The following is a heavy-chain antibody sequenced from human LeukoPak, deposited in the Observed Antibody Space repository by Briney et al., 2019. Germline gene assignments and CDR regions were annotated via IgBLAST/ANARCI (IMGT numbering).Heavy chain of an antibody. CDR3: AREYYDILTGYLTTSDAFDI. CDR1: EFTFSSYW. J-gene: IGHJ3*02. V-gene: IGHV3-7*01. Sequence: PGGSLRLSCAASEFTFSSYWMSWVRQAPGKGLEWVANIKQDGSEKYYVDSVKGRFTISRDNAKNSLYLQMNSLRAEDTAVYYCAREYYDILTGYLTTSDAFDIWGQGTMVIVSS. D-gene: IGHD3-9*01. CDR2: IKQDGSEK.